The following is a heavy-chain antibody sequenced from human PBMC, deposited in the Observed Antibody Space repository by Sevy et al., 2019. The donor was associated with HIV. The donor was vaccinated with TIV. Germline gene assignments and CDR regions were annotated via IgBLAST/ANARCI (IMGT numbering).Heavy chain of an antibody. CDR1: GFSVSDNY. V-gene: IGHV3-53*01. J-gene: IGHJ3*02. D-gene: IGHD3-22*01. CDR3: ARLSVYYYDDNGYYTTAHAFDI. Sequence: GGSLRLSCAASGFSVSDNYMSWVRQAPGKGLEWVSVIYSADNTYHADSVKGRFTISRDSSKNTIYLQMNSLRTEDTAVYYCARLSVYYYDDNGYYTTAHAFDIWGQGTMVTVSS. CDR2: IYSADNT.